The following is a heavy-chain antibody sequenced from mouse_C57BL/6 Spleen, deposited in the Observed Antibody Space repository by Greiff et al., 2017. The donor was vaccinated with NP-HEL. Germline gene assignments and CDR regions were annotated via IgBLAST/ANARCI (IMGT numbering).Heavy chain of an antibody. V-gene: IGHV1-54*01. Sequence: QVQLQQSGAELVRPGTSVKVSCKASGYAFTNYLIEWVKQRPGQGLEWIGVINPGSGGTNYNEKFKGKATLTADKSSSTAYMQLSSLTSEDSAVYFCASGIIYYYGSSPSGFAYWGQGTLVTVSA. CDR1: GYAFTNYL. J-gene: IGHJ3*01. CDR3: ASGIIYYYGSSPSGFAY. D-gene: IGHD1-1*01. CDR2: INPGSGGT.